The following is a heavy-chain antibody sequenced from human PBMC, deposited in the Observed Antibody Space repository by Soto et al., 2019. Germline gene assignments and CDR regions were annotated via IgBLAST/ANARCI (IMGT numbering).Heavy chain of an antibody. D-gene: IGHD5-18*01. V-gene: IGHV3-7*05. CDR3: ARGPRHSDAY. CDR1: GFTFSTSW. Sequence: EVQLVESGGGLVQPGGSLTISCSASGFTFSTSWMSWVRQAPGKGLEWVANIKQDGSEEYYVDSVKGRFTVSRDNAKNSLYLQMNSLRVEDTAVYFCARGPRHSDAYWGLGTLGTVSS. J-gene: IGHJ4*02. CDR2: IKQDGSEE.